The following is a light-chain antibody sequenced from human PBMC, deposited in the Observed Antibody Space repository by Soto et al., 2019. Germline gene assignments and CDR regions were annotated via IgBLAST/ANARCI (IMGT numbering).Light chain of an antibody. CDR1: SSDVGGYNY. CDR2: EVT. Sequence: QSVLTQPPSASGSPRQSVTISCTGTSSDVGGYNYVSWYQQHPGKAPKLMIYEVTKRPSGVPDRFSGSKSGNTASLTVSGLQAEDEADYYCSSYAGSNTRYVFGSGTKVTVL. V-gene: IGLV2-8*01. CDR3: SSYAGSNTRYV. J-gene: IGLJ1*01.